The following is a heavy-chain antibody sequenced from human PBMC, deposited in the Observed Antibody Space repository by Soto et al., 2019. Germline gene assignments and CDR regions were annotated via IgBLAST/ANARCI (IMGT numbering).Heavy chain of an antibody. CDR1: GYTFSSYA. CDR2: INAGYGNT. J-gene: IGHJ4*02. V-gene: IGHV1-3*01. D-gene: IGHD7-27*01. Sequence: AAVKVSCKASGYTFSSYAMHWVRQAPGQRLEWMGWINAGYGNTKSSQKFQDRVTISRDTSASTAYMELTSLRSEDTAVYYCARDTGDGTFDFWGQGTLVTVSS. CDR3: ARDTGDGTFDF.